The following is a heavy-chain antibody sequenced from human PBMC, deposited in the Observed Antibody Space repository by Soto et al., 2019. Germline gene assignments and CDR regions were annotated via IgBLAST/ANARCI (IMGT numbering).Heavy chain of an antibody. J-gene: IGHJ4*02. CDR2: IIPIFGTA. Sequence: EASGKVSGKASGVTFSSYAISWVRQAPGQGLEWMGGIIPIFGTANYAQKLQGRVTITADESTSTAYMELSSLRSEDTAVYYCARVLLAAAGTCFDYWGQGTLVTVSS. CDR3: ARVLLAAAGTCFDY. CDR1: GVTFSSYA. V-gene: IGHV1-69*13. D-gene: IGHD6-13*01.